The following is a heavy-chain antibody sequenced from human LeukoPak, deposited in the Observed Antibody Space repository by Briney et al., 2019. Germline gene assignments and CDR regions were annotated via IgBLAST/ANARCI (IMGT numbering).Heavy chain of an antibody. V-gene: IGHV1-18*01. CDR1: GYTFTSCG. CDR2: ISAYNGNT. CDR3: ARDVTGYYGSGSSN. Sequence: ASVKVSCKASGYTFTSCGISWVRQAPGQGLEWMGWISAYNGNTNYAQKLQGRVTMTTDTSTSTAYMELRSLRSDDTAVYYCARDVTGYYGSGSSNWGQGTLVTVSS. D-gene: IGHD3-10*01. J-gene: IGHJ4*02.